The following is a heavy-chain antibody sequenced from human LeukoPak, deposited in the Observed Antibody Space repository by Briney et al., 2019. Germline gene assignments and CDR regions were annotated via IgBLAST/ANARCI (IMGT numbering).Heavy chain of an antibody. CDR1: GGSISSYY. J-gene: IGHJ5*02. V-gene: IGHV4-59*08. D-gene: IGHD1-26*01. Sequence: PSETLSLTCTVSGGSISSYYWSWIRQPPGKGLEWIGYIYYSGSTNYNPSLKSRVTISVDTSKNQFSLKLSSVTAADTAVYYCASQVGATVFNWFDPWGQGTLVTISS. CDR3: ASQVGATVFNWFDP. CDR2: IYYSGST.